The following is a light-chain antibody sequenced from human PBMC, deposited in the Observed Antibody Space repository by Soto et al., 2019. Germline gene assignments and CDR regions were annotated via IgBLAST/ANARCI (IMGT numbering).Light chain of an antibody. CDR2: DAS. J-gene: IGKJ2*01. CDR3: QQYGSSPYT. CDR1: QSVNSSY. V-gene: IGKV3D-20*01. Sequence: EVVLAQSPATMSLSPGERATLSCGASQSVNSSYLAWYQQKPGLAPRLLIFDASSRATGIPDRFSGSGAGTDFTLTISRLEPEDSAVYFCQQYGSSPYTFGPGTKLEIK.